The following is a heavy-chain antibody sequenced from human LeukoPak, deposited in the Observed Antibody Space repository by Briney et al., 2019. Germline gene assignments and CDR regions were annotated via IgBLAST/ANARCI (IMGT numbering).Heavy chain of an antibody. V-gene: IGHV3-30*04. CDR3: ARDRPQQWLVRGQRGYYYYMDV. Sequence: GGSLRLSCAAAGFTFSNYAMHWVRQAPGKGLEWVAVISYDGSNKYYADSVKGRFPISRDNSRNTLYLQMNSLRAEDTAVYYCARDRPQQWLVRGQRGYYYYMDVWGKGTTVTVSS. D-gene: IGHD6-19*01. CDR2: ISYDGSNK. J-gene: IGHJ6*03. CDR1: GFTFSNYA.